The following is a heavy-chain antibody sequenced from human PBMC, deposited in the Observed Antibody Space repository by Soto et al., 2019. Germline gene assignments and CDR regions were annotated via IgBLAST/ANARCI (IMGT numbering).Heavy chain of an antibody. CDR2: IRSKANSYAT. CDR1: GFTFSSYG. Sequence: GGSLRLSCAASGFTFSSYGMHWVRQASGKGLEWVGRIRSKANSYATAYAASVKGRFTISRDDSKNTAYLQMNSLKTEDTAVYYCTSSGGNSFSYWGQGTLVTVSS. V-gene: IGHV3-73*01. D-gene: IGHD2-21*02. CDR3: TSSGGNSFSY. J-gene: IGHJ4*02.